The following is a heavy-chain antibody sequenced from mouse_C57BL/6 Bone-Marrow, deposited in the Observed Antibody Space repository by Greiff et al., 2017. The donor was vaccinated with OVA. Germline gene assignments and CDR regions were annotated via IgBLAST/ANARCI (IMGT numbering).Heavy chain of an antibody. CDR2: ISSGGSYT. J-gene: IGHJ4*01. Sequence: EVKLMESGGDLVKPGGSLKLSCAASGFTFSSYGMSWVRQTPDKRLEWVATISSGGSYTYYPDSVKGRFTISRDNAKNTLYLQMSSLKSEDTAMYYCASLDGYYLYYYAMDYWGQGTSVTVSS. V-gene: IGHV5-6*01. CDR3: ASLDGYYLYYYAMDY. D-gene: IGHD2-3*01. CDR1: GFTFSSYG.